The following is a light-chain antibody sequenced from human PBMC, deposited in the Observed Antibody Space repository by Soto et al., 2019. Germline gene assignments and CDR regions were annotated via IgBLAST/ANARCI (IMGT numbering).Light chain of an antibody. CDR2: TAT. V-gene: IGKV1-39*01. J-gene: IGKJ1*01. CDR1: QNIRSY. CDR3: QQSYSAPPWT. Sequence: DIQMTQSPSSLSASVGDTITITCRASQNIRSYLNWYQQKSGKAPNLLIYTATTLQSEVPSRFSGSGSETDFTLTISSLEPEYFATYCCQQSYSAPPWTFGPGTKVEMK.